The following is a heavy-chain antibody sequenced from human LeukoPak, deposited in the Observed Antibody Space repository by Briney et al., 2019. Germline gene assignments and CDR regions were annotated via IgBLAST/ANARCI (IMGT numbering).Heavy chain of an antibody. CDR1: GGSISSYF. D-gene: IGHD6-13*01. V-gene: IGHV4-59*12. J-gene: IGHJ5*02. CDR2: IFYNGST. Sequence: SETLSLTCTVSGGSISSYFWSWIRQPPGKGLEWIGYIFYNGSTYYNPSLKSRVTISVDTSKNQFSLKLSSVTAADTAVYYCAREGDSNSVGWFDPWGQGTLVTVSS. CDR3: AREGDSNSVGWFDP.